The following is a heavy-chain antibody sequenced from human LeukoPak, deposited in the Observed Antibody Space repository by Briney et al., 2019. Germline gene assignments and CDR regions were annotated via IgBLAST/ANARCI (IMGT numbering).Heavy chain of an antibody. CDR2: ISSSSSYI. J-gene: IGHJ6*02. Sequence: GGSLRLSCAASGFTFSSYSMNWVRQAPGKGLEWVSSISSSSSYIYYADSVKGRFTISRDNAKNSLYLQMNSLRAEDTAVYYCVRFGGGYGMDVWGQGTTVTVSS. D-gene: IGHD2-15*01. CDR1: GFTFSSYS. V-gene: IGHV3-21*06. CDR3: VRFGGGYGMDV.